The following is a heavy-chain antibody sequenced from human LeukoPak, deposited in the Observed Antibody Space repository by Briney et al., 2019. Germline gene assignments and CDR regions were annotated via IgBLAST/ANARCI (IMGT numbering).Heavy chain of an antibody. CDR1: GFTFSSYG. J-gene: IGHJ4*02. CDR3: ARDPIKYSYGEYYFDY. V-gene: IGHV3-33*01. CDR2: IWYDGSNK. D-gene: IGHD5-18*01. Sequence: QLGRSLRLSCAASGFTFSSYGMHWVRQAPGKGLEWVAVIWYDGSNKYYADSVKGRFTISRDNSKNTLYLQMNSLRAEDTAVYYCARDPIKYSYGEYYFDYWGQGTLVTVSS.